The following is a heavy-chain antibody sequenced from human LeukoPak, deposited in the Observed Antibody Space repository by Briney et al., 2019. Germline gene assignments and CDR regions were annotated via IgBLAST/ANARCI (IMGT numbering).Heavy chain of an antibody. J-gene: IGHJ5*02. CDR2: ISGSGGST. V-gene: IGHV3-23*01. D-gene: IGHD3-3*02. CDR3: ARDPHSHFWSGYRGNWFDP. CDR1: GFTFSSYA. Sequence: GGSLRLSCAASGFTFSSYAMSWVRQAPGKGLEWVSAISGSGGSTYYADSVKGRFTISRDNAKNTLYLQMNSLRAEDTAVYYCARDPHSHFWSGYRGNWFDPWGQGTLVTVSS.